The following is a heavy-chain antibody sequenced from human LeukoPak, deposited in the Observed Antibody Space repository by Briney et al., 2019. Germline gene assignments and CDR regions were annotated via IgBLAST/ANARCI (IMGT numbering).Heavy chain of an antibody. CDR3: AKDAERGFDYSNSLDK. D-gene: IGHD4-11*01. CDR1: KFTFSHYG. V-gene: IGHV3-33*06. Sequence: PGRSLRLSCAASKFTFSHYGMHWVRQAPGKGLEWVAVIWNDGSSQYYADSVKGRFTVSRDNSQKTLYLQMNGLRPEDTAVYYCAKDAERGFDYSNSLDKWGQGTLVSVSS. J-gene: IGHJ4*02. CDR2: IWNDGSSQ.